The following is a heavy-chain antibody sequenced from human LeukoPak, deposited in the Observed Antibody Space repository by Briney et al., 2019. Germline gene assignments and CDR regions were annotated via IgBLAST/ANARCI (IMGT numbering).Heavy chain of an antibody. V-gene: IGHV3-23*01. CDR2: ISGSGGST. D-gene: IGHD5-18*01. J-gene: IGHJ4*02. Sequence: LPGGPLRLSCAASGFPFSSYAMRWARHAPGKGLEWVSAISGSGGSTYYADSVKGRFTISRDNSKNTLYLQMNSLRAEDTAVYYCAKPGIQLWFDYWGQGTLVTVSS. CDR3: AKPGIQLWFDY. CDR1: GFPFSSYA.